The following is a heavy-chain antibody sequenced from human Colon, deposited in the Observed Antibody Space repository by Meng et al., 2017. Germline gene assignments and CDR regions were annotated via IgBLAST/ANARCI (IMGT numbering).Heavy chain of an antibody. CDR3: ARGLFDY. CDR2: INHSGST. CDR1: GGSFRGYY. Sequence: QLKLYQWVGVFWKPSEPLALTGDVYGGSFRGYYWSWIRQPPGKGLEWIGEINHSGSTNYTPSLKSRVTISVDTSKNQFSLKLSSVTAADTAVYYCARGLFDYWGQGTLVTVSS. V-gene: IGHV4-34*01. J-gene: IGHJ4*02.